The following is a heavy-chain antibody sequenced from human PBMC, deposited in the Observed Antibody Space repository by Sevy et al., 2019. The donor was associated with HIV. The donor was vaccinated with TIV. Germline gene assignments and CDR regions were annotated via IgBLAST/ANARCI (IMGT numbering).Heavy chain of an antibody. CDR1: GYTFTSYG. J-gene: IGHJ5*02. D-gene: IGHD1-7*01. CDR3: ARDPGTIRPDSWFDP. Sequence: ASVKVSCKASGYTFTSYGISWVRQAPGQGLEWMGWISAYNGNTNYAQKIQGRVTMTTDTSTSTAYMELRSLRSDDTAVYYCARDPGTIRPDSWFDPWGQGTLVTVSS. CDR2: ISAYNGNT. V-gene: IGHV1-18*04.